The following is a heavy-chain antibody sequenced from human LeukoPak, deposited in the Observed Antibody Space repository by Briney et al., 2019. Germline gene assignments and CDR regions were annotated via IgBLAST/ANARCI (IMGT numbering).Heavy chain of an antibody. CDR1: GFTFRSFG. CDR2: IYTNGRDT. CDR3: ARGTMIVVVLDAFDI. D-gene: IGHD3-22*01. Sequence: PGGSLRLSCAASGFTFRSFGMNWVRQAPGKGLEWVSGIYTNGRDTRYADSVKGRFTISRDNSKNTLYLQMNSLRAEDTAVYYCARGTMIVVVLDAFDIWGQGTMVTVSS. V-gene: IGHV3-23*05. J-gene: IGHJ3*02.